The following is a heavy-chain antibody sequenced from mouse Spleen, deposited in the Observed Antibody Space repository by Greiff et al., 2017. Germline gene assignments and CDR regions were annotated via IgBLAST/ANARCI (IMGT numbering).Heavy chain of an antibody. V-gene: IGHV1-52*01. CDR2: IDPSDSET. CDR3: AREGLLRDYAMDY. Sequence: QVQLQQPGAELVRPGSSVKLSCKASGYTFTSYWMHWVKQRPIQGLEWIGNIDPSDSETHYNQKFKDKATLTVDKSSSTAYMQLSSLTSEDSAVYYCAREGLLRDYAMDYGGQGTSVTVSS. D-gene: IGHD3-1*01. CDR1: GYTFTSYW. J-gene: IGHJ4*01.